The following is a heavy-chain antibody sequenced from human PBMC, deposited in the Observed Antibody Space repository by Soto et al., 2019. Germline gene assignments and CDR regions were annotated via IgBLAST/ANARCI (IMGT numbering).Heavy chain of an antibody. CDR2: IWYDGSNK. D-gene: IGHD3-9*01. V-gene: IGHV3-33*01. Sequence: HPGGSLRLSCAASGFTFSSYGMHWVRQAPGKGLEWVAVIWYDGSNKYYADSVKGRFTISRDNSKNTLYLQMNSLRAEDTAVYYCARDYSYSYYDILTGYYMRPYYGMDVWGQGTTVTVSS. CDR1: GFTFSSYG. CDR3: ARDYSYSYYDILTGYYMRPYYGMDV. J-gene: IGHJ6*02.